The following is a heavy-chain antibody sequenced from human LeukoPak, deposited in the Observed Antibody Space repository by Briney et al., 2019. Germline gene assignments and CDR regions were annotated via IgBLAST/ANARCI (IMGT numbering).Heavy chain of an antibody. D-gene: IGHD6-13*01. J-gene: IGHJ4*02. V-gene: IGHV3-23*01. Sequence: GGSLRLSCAASGFTFSSYAMSWVRQAPGKGLEWVSSMSGSGGTTYYADSVKGRFAISRDNSKNTLYLQMSSLRTENTALYYCAKVQQLATIYYFDYWGQGSLVTVSS. CDR2: MSGSGGTT. CDR1: GFTFSSYA. CDR3: AKVQQLATIYYFDY.